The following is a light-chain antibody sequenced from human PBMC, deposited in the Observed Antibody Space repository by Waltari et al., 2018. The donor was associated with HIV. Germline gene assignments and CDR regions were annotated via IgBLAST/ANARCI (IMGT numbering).Light chain of an antibody. Sequence: QSVLTQPPSVSGAPGQRVTISCTGGSSNIGAGSDVHWYQQLPGTAPKLLIHDIINRPSGVPDRFSGSRTGTSASLDITGLQAEDEADYYCQSYDTRLSAWVFGGGTKLTVL. CDR1: SSNIGAGSD. CDR2: DII. J-gene: IGLJ3*02. V-gene: IGLV1-40*01. CDR3: QSYDTRLSAWV.